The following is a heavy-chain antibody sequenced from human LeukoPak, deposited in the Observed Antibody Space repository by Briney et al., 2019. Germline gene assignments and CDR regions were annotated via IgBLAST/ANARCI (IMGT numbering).Heavy chain of an antibody. Sequence: GGSLRLSCAASVFTFCRYDMNWVRQALGKGLEWVSYISSNSSYIYYADSVKGRFTISRDKAKNSLYQQTNSLRAEDAAVYYCARVDAFDLWGQGTMVTVSS. J-gene: IGHJ3*01. CDR3: ARVDAFDL. CDR2: ISSNSSYI. V-gene: IGHV3-21*01. CDR1: VFTFCRYD.